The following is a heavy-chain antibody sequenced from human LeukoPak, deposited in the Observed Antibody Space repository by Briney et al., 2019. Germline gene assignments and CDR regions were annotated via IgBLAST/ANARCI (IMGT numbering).Heavy chain of an antibody. D-gene: IGHD3-10*01. J-gene: IGHJ4*02. CDR2: IYSGGST. Sequence: PGGSLRLSCADSGFTVSSNYMSWVRQAPGKGLEWVSVIYSGGSTYYADPVKGRFTISRDNSKNTLYLQMNSLRAEDTAVYYCARHGSGSFDYWGQGTLVTVSS. CDR1: GFTVSSNY. V-gene: IGHV3-66*02. CDR3: ARHGSGSFDY.